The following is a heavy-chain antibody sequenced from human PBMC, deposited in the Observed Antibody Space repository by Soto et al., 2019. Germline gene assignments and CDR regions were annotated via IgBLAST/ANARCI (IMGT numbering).Heavy chain of an antibody. CDR1: GGTFSRYA. Sequence: SVKVSCKASGGTFSRYAISWLRQAPGQGLEWIGNIIPILDTTNYAQNFQGRVTIKADKSTSAAYMELSSLRSEDTAVYYCARDKEEYSSVFRWIDTWGQGTLVTVSS. V-gene: IGHV1-69*04. CDR2: IIPILDTT. CDR3: ARDKEEYSSVFRWIDT. J-gene: IGHJ5*02. D-gene: IGHD3-22*01.